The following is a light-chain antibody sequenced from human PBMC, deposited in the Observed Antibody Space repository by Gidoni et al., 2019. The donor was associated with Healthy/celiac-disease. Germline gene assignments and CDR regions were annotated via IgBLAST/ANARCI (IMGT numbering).Light chain of an antibody. CDR3: QQLNSYPPCS. CDR2: AAS. CDR1: QGISSY. Sequence: DIQLTQSPSFLSASVGDRVTITCRASQGISSYLAWYQQKPGKAPKLLIYAASTLQSGVPSRFSGSGSGTEFTLTISSLQPEDFATYYCQQLNSYPPCSFAQXTKLEIK. J-gene: IGKJ2*04. V-gene: IGKV1-9*01.